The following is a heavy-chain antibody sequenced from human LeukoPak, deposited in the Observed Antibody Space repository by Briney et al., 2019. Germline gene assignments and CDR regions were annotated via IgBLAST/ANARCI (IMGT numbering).Heavy chain of an antibody. CDR1: GFTFSSYS. J-gene: IGHJ4*02. Sequence: PGGSLRLSCAASGFTFSSYSMNWVRQAPGKGLEWVSGISWNSGSIGYADSVKGRFTISRDNAKNSLYLQMNSLRAEDMALYYCAKSPSPVEGRYFDYWGQGTLVTVSS. CDR2: ISWNSGSI. CDR3: AKSPSPVEGRYFDY. V-gene: IGHV3-9*03.